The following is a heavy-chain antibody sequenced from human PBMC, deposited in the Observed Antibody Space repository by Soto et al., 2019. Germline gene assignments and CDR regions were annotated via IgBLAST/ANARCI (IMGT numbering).Heavy chain of an antibody. CDR2: IGTAGDT. V-gene: IGHV3-13*01. CDR3: ARGYSSGFYFDY. Sequence: EVQLVESGGGLVQPGGSLRLSCAASGFTFSSYDMHWVRQATGKGLEWVSAIGTAGDTYYPGSVKGRFTISRENAKNSLYLKMNSLRAGDTAVYYCARGYSSGFYFDYWGQGTLVTVSS. CDR1: GFTFSSYD. J-gene: IGHJ4*02. D-gene: IGHD6-19*01.